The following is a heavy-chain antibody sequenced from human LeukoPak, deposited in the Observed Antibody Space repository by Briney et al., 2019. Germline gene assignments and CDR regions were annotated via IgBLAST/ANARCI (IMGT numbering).Heavy chain of an antibody. CDR1: GFTVSSNY. CDR2: IYSGGST. Sequence: GGSLRLSCAASGFTVSSNYMSWVRQAPGKGLEWVSVIYSGGSTYYADSVKGRFTISRDNSKNTLYLQMNSLRAEDTAVYYCARESDGDGYNSFDYWGQGTLVTVSS. J-gene: IGHJ4*02. CDR3: ARESDGDGYNSFDY. V-gene: IGHV3-66*01. D-gene: IGHD5-24*01.